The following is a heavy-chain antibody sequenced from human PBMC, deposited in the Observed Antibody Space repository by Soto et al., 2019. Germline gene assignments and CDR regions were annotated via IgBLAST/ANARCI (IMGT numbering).Heavy chain of an antibody. CDR2: LYDVDGT. Sequence: GGSLRLSCAASGFTVSGKKYLAWVRQAPGKGLEWVSALYDVDGTFYADSVKGRFTTSGDSSRTIVYLQMNSLRPDDTAVYYCATWHLREHAYDIWGQGTADLYGAGGHLDYWGQGVLVTVSS. V-gene: IGHV3-53*01. J-gene: IGHJ4*02. CDR3: ATWHLREHAYDIWGQGTADLYGAGGHLDY. CDR1: GFTVSGKKY. D-gene: IGHD3-10*01.